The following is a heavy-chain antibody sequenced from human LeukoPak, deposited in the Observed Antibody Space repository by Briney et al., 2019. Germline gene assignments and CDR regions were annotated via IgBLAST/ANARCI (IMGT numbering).Heavy chain of an antibody. J-gene: IGHJ1*01. Sequence: SETLSLTCTVSGYSISSGYYWGWIRQPPGKGLEWIGSIYHSGSTYYNPSLKSRVTISVDTSKNQFSLKLSSVTAADTAVYYCATYSSLNTREFQYWGQGTLVTVSP. CDR2: IYHSGST. CDR3: ATYSSLNTREFQY. D-gene: IGHD3-22*01. V-gene: IGHV4-38-2*02. CDR1: GYSISSGYY.